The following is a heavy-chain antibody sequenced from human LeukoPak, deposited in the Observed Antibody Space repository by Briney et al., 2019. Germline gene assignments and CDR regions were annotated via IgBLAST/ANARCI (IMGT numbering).Heavy chain of an antibody. D-gene: IGHD6-13*01. J-gene: IGHJ4*02. CDR3: ARDTAYSSSWYVGGFDY. Sequence: SETLSLTCTVSGGSLSSYYWSWIRQPPGRGLEWIGYIYYSGSTNYNPSLNSRVTISVDRSKNQFSLKLSSVTAADTAVYYCARDTAYSSSWYVGGFDYWGQGTLVTVSS. CDR1: GGSLSSYY. V-gene: IGHV4-59*12. CDR2: IYYSGST.